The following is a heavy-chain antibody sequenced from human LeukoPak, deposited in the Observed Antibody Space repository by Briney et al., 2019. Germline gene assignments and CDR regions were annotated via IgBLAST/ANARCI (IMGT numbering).Heavy chain of an antibody. J-gene: IGHJ4*02. D-gene: IGHD3-22*01. CDR1: GFTFSSYG. Sequence: GRSLRLSCAASGFTFSSYGMHWVRQAPGKGLEWVAVISYDGSNKYYADSVKGRFTISRDNSKNTLYLQMNSLRAEDTAVYYCAKVFYYDSSGYSLSDYWGQGTLVTVSS. V-gene: IGHV3-30*18. CDR3: AKVFYYDSSGYSLSDY. CDR2: ISYDGSNK.